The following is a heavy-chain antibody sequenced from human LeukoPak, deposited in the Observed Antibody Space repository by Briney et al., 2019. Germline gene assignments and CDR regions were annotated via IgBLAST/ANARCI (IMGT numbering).Heavy chain of an antibody. J-gene: IGHJ4*02. V-gene: IGHV4-34*01. CDR2: INHSGST. D-gene: IGHD1-26*01. Sequence: SETLSLICAVYGGSFSGYYWSWIRQPPGKGLEWIGEINHSGSTNYNPSLKSRVTISVDTSKNQFSLKLSSVTAADTAVYYCARDASGSYLGFDYWGQGTLVTVSS. CDR1: GGSFSGYY. CDR3: ARDASGSYLGFDY.